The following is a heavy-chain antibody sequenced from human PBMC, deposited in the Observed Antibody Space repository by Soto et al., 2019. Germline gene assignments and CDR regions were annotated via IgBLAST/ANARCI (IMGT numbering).Heavy chain of an antibody. CDR2: IYHTGST. CDR3: ARNLYDSGSSPHF. J-gene: IGHJ4*02. D-gene: IGHD3-10*01. V-gene: IGHV4-38-2*02. Sequence: SETLSLTCTVSAYSISSGYFWGWIRQPPGKGLEWIGSIYHTGSTYYNPSLKSRVTISVDTSKNQFSLKLTSVPAADTAVYYCARNLYDSGSSPHFWGQGTLVTVSS. CDR1: AYSISSGYF.